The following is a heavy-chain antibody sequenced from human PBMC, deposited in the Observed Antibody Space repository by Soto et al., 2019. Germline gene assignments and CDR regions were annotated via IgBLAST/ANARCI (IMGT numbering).Heavy chain of an antibody. Sequence: EVQLVESGGGLVKPGGSLRLSCAASGFTFSNAWMSWVRQAPGKGLEWVGRIKSKTDGGTTDYAAPVKGGFTISRDDSKNTLYLQMNSLKTEDTAVYYCTSEGYCSSTSCPSVFDYWGQGTLVTVSS. CDR2: IKSKTDGGTT. CDR3: TSEGYCSSTSCPSVFDY. D-gene: IGHD2-2*01. V-gene: IGHV3-15*01. J-gene: IGHJ4*02. CDR1: GFTFSNAW.